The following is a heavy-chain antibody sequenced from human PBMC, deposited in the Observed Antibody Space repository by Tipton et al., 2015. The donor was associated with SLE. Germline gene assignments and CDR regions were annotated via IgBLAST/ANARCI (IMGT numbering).Heavy chain of an antibody. CDR1: GGSISSSSYY. CDR3: ARGEQQPDAEYFQH. Sequence: TLSLTCTVSGGSISSSSYYWCWIRQHPGKGLEWIGSIYYSGRTYYNPSLKSRVTISVDTSKNQFSLKLSSVTAADTAVYYCARGEQQPDAEYFQHWGQGTLVTVSS. V-gene: IGHV4-39*07. J-gene: IGHJ1*01. D-gene: IGHD6-13*01. CDR2: IYYSGRT.